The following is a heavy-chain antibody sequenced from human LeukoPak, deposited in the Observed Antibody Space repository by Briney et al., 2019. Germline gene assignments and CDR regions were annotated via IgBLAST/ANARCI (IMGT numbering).Heavy chain of an antibody. CDR1: GFTFSSYS. V-gene: IGHV3-48*01. CDR3: ARSRGYQWLAGYQDLDY. J-gene: IGHJ4*02. D-gene: IGHD6-19*01. CDR2: ISSSSSTI. Sequence: GGSLRLSCAASGFTFSSYSMNWVRQAPGKGLEWVSYISSSSSTIYYADSVKGRFTISRDNAKNSLYLQMNSLRAEDTAVYYCARSRGYQWLAGYQDLDYWGQGTLVTVSS.